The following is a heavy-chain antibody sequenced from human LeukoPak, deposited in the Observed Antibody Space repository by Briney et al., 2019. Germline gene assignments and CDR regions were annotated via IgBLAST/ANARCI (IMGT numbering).Heavy chain of an antibody. J-gene: IGHJ3*02. Sequence: PSGTLSLTCTVSGGSLSSFYWSWIRQPPGKGLEWIGYIYYSGITNYNPSLKSRVTISVDTSKNQFPLNLSTVTAADTAWYSCAGGVGGVGDALDIWGKGTVVSVSS. V-gene: IGHV4-59*12. CDR3: AGGVGGVGDALDI. CDR1: GGSLSSFY. D-gene: IGHD1-26*01. CDR2: IYYSGIT.